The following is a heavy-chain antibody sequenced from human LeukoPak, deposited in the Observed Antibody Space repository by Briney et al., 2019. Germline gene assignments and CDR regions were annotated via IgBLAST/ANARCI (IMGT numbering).Heavy chain of an antibody. Sequence: ASVKVSCKASGYTFTSYGISWVRQAPGQGLEWMGWISAYNGNTNYAQKLQGRVTITRDTSASTAYMELSSLRSEDMAVYYCAREGIAVAGHYYYYYMDVWGKGTTVTVSS. V-gene: IGHV1-18*03. CDR2: ISAYNGNT. CDR1: GYTFTSYG. J-gene: IGHJ6*03. CDR3: AREGIAVAGHYYYYYMDV. D-gene: IGHD6-19*01.